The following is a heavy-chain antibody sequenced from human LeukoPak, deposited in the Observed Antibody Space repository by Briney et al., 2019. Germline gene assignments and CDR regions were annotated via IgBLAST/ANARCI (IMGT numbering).Heavy chain of an antibody. CDR3: ASRGFPGDYFYMDV. J-gene: IGHJ6*03. D-gene: IGHD3-10*01. V-gene: IGHV3-7*01. CDR2: IKQDGSEK. CDR1: GFTFSSYW. Sequence: GGSLRLSCAASGFTFSSYWMSWVRQAPGKGLEWVANIKQDGSEKYYADSVKGRFTISRDNSKNTLYLQMNSLRAEDTAVYYCASRGFPGDYFYMDVWGKGTTVTVSS.